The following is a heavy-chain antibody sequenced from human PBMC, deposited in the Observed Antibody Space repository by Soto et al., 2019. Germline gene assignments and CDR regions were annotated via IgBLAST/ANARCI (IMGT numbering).Heavy chain of an antibody. Sequence: QVQLQQWGAGLLKPSETLSLTCAVYGGSFSGYYWSWIRQPPGKGLEWIGEINHSGSTNYNPSLKSRVTISVDPSKNQFSLKLSSVTAADTAVYYCARKGARSGRIDYWGQGTLVTVSS. D-gene: IGHD2-15*01. J-gene: IGHJ4*02. CDR1: GGSFSGYY. V-gene: IGHV4-34*01. CDR3: ARKGARSGRIDY. CDR2: INHSGST.